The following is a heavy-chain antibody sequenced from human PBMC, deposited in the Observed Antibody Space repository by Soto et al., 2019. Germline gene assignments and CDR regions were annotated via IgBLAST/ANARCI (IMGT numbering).Heavy chain of an antibody. J-gene: IGHJ4*02. D-gene: IGHD6-13*01. CDR1: GFSFSSYG. Sequence: VQLVESGGGVVQPGRSLRLSCEASGFSFSSYGVHWVRQAPGKGLEWVAVISYNGGNRYYADSVKGRFTISRDNSKNTLYLQMNSLRPEDPAVYYCAKAEGYLSSWDVVYWGQGTLVTVSS. CDR2: ISYNGGNR. V-gene: IGHV3-30*18. CDR3: AKAEGYLSSWDVVY.